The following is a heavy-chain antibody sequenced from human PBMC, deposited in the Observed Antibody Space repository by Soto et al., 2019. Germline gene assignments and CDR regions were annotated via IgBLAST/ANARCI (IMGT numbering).Heavy chain of an antibody. Sequence: GGSLRLSCAASGFTFSSYAMSWVRQAPGKGLEWVSAISGSGGSTYYADSVKGRFTISRDNSKNTLYLQMNSLRAEDTAVYYCAKDLPLDYDYIWGSYRYYFDYWGQGTLVTVSS. CDR2: ISGSGGST. CDR3: AKDLPLDYDYIWGSYRYYFDY. CDR1: GFTFSSYA. J-gene: IGHJ4*02. V-gene: IGHV3-23*01. D-gene: IGHD3-16*02.